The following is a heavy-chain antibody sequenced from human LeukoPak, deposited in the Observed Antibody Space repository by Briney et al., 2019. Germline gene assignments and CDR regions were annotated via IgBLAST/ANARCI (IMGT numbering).Heavy chain of an antibody. Sequence: SVKVSCKASGGTFSSYAISWVRQAPGQGLEWMGGIIPIFGTANYAQKFQGRVTITADESTSTAYMEPSSLRSEDTAVYYCARAGTGTTYLFDYWGQGTLVTVSS. CDR2: IIPIFGTA. V-gene: IGHV1-69*13. CDR1: GGTFSSYA. J-gene: IGHJ4*02. D-gene: IGHD1-14*01. CDR3: ARAGTGTTYLFDY.